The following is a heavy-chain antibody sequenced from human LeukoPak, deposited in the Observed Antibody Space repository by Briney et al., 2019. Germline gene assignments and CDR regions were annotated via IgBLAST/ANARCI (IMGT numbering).Heavy chain of an antibody. CDR2: INSDGSST. CDR3: ASWSTVTSFDY. CDR1: RFTFSSYW. V-gene: IGHV3-74*01. D-gene: IGHD4-11*01. Sequence: GGSLRLSCAASRFTFSSYWMHWARQAPGKGLVWVSRINSDGSSTSYADSVKGRFTISRGNAKNTLYLQMNSLRAEDTAVYYCASWSTVTSFDYWGQGTLVTVSS. J-gene: IGHJ4*02.